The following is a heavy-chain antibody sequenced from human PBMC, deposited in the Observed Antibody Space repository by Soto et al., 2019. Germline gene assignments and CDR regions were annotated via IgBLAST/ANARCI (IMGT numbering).Heavy chain of an antibody. J-gene: IGHJ4*02. Sequence: GSLRLSCAASGFTFSSYGMHWVRQAPGKGLEWVAVISYDGSNKYYADSVKGRFTISRDSSKNTVSLEMTSLRAEDTAVYYCAKGGRQWLVTSDFNYWGQGALVTVSS. CDR3: AKGGRQWLVTSDFNY. D-gene: IGHD6-19*01. V-gene: IGHV3-30*18. CDR2: ISYDGSNK. CDR1: GFTFSSYG.